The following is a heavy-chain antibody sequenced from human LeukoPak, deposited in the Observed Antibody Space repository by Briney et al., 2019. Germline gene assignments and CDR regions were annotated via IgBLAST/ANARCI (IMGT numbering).Heavy chain of an antibody. V-gene: IGHV4-59*01. CDR2: IYYSGST. CDR1: GGSISSYY. CDR3: VAVAGTNWFDP. J-gene: IGHJ5*02. Sequence: SETLSLTCTVSGGSISSYYWSWIRQPPGKGLEWIGYIYYSGSTNYNPSLKSRVTISVDTSKNQFSLKLSSVTAADTAVYYCVAVAGTNWFDPWGQGTLVTVSS. D-gene: IGHD6-19*01.